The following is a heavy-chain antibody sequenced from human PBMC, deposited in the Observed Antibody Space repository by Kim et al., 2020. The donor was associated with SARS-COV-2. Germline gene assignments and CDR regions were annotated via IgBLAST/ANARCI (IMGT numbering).Heavy chain of an antibody. Sequence: GGSLRLSCAASGFTFSSYSMNWVRQAPGKGLEWVSSISSSSSYIYYADSVKGRFTISRDNAKNSLYLQMNSLRAEDTAVYYCARDIGDGIAARTFQTRGYYYGMDVWGQGTTVTVSS. CDR1: GFTFSSYS. CDR3: ARDIGDGIAARTFQTRGYYYGMDV. CDR2: ISSSSSYI. V-gene: IGHV3-21*01. J-gene: IGHJ6*02. D-gene: IGHD6-6*01.